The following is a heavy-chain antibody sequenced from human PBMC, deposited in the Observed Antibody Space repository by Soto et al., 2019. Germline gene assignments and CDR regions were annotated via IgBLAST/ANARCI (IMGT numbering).Heavy chain of an antibody. V-gene: IGHV1-46*01. D-gene: IGHD6-13*01. CDR1: GYTFTSYY. CDR3: ARSINSAAAGYGMDV. CDR2: INPSGGST. Sequence: ASVKVSCKASGYTFTSYYMHWVRQAPGQGLEWMGIINPSGGSTSYAQKFQGRVTMTRDTSTSTVYMELSSLRSEDTAVYYCARSINSAAAGYGMDVWGQGTTVTVS. J-gene: IGHJ6*02.